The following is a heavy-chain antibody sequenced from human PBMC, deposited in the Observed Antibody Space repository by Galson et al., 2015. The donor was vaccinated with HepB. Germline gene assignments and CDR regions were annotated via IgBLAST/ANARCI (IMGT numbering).Heavy chain of an antibody. V-gene: IGHV3-30*18. Sequence: SLRLSCAASGFIFSSNVMHWVRQAPGKGLEWVTVISYDGSGKYYGDSVKGRFTISRDNSKKTLYLQMNSLRAEDTAVYYCAKGKYYDILTGYSHLELDYWGQGTLATVSS. CDR3: AKGKYYDILTGYSHLELDY. CDR1: GFIFSSNV. J-gene: IGHJ4*02. CDR2: ISYDGSGK. D-gene: IGHD3-9*01.